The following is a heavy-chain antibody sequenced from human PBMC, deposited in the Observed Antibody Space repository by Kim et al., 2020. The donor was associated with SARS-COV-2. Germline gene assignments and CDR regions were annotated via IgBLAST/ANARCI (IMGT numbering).Heavy chain of an antibody. D-gene: IGHD4-17*01. CDR2: GGT. CDR3: ARAYDWFDP. J-gene: IGHJ5*02. V-gene: IGHV4-4*07. Sequence: GGTNYNHSLKSRVTMSVDPSKNQLSLKLSAVTAGDTAVYYCARAYDWFDPWGQGTLVTVSS.